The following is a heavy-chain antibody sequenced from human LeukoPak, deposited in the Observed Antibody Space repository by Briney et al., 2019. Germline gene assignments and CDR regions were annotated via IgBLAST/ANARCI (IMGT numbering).Heavy chain of an antibody. CDR3: ARSYSETGYYYYGLDV. CDR2: IYYSGST. D-gene: IGHD1-26*01. Sequence: SETLSLTCTVSGGSISSGDYYWSWIRQPPGKGLEWIGNIYYSGSTYYNPSLKSRLTISLDTSKNQFSLNLSSVTAADTAVYYCARSYSETGYYYYGLDVWGQGTTVTVSS. CDR1: GGSISSGDYY. V-gene: IGHV4-30-4*02. J-gene: IGHJ6*02.